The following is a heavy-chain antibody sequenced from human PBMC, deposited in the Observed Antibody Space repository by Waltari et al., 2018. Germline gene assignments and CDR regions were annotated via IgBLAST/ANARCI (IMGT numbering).Heavy chain of an antibody. J-gene: IGHJ6*02. CDR2: VSSDGDTK. CDR3: VSSSFGMDV. Sequence: QFQVVESGGGVVQTGRSLRLSCTASGFAFSDYAMHWVRQAPGKGLEWVALVSSDGDTKYYVDSVRGRFTISRDNTGNAIYLQMNSLRSDDTVVYYCVSSSFGMDVWGQGTTVTVSS. CDR1: GFAFSDYA. V-gene: IGHV3-30-3*01.